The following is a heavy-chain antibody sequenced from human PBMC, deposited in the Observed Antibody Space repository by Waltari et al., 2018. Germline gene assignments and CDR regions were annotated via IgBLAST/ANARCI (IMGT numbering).Heavy chain of an antibody. J-gene: IGHJ4*02. D-gene: IGHD3-10*01. Sequence: QVQLVQSGAEVKKPGASVKVSCKASGYTFTNQGNSWVRQAPGQGLEWMGWLSVYNGNTNYAQKLQGRVTMTTDTSTSTAYMELRSLRSDDTAVYYCARGVPGSWPDYYFDHWGQGTLVTVSS. CDR1: GYTFTNQG. V-gene: IGHV1-18*01. CDR2: LSVYNGNT. CDR3: ARGVPGSWPDYYFDH.